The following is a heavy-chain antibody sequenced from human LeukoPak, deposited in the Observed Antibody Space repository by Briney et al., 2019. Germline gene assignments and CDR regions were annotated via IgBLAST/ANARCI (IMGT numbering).Heavy chain of an antibody. Sequence: GGSLRLSCAASGFTFSSYWMHWVRQAPGKGLVWVSRINSDGSSISYADSVKGRLTNSRDNAKNTLYLQMNSLRAEDTAVYYCARGTGYGVFDYWGQGTLVTVSS. D-gene: IGHD1-14*01. CDR1: GFTFSSYW. J-gene: IGHJ4*02. CDR3: ARGTGYGVFDY. CDR2: INSDGSSI. V-gene: IGHV3-74*01.